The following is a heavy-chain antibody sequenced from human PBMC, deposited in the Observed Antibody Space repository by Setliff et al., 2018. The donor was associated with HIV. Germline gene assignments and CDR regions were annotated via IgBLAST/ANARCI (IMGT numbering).Heavy chain of an antibody. J-gene: IGHJ4*02. Sequence: PGGSLRLSCAASGFTFSTFSMSWVRQVPGKGLQWVGRIKSKIEGETRDYAAAVKGRFTISRDDSANTVYLQMHSMKTEDTAVYYCITDYGSSSWYDYWGQGTLVTVSS. V-gene: IGHV3-15*01. CDR3: ITDYGSSSWYDY. CDR1: GFTFSTFS. CDR2: IKSKIEGETR. D-gene: IGHD6-13*01.